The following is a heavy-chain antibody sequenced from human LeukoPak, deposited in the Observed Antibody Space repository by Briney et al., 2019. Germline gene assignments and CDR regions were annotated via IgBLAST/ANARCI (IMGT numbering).Heavy chain of an antibody. J-gene: IGHJ4*02. CDR1: GYSFTSSW. Sequence: GESLKISCKGSGYSFTSSWIGWVRQMPGKGLEWMGIIYPGDSDTRYSPSFQGQVTISADKSITTAYLQWNSLKASDTAIYYCARLGICYGGTCSSFDYWGQGTLVTVSS. CDR3: ARLGICYGGTCSSFDY. D-gene: IGHD2-15*01. CDR2: IYPGDSDT. V-gene: IGHV5-51*01.